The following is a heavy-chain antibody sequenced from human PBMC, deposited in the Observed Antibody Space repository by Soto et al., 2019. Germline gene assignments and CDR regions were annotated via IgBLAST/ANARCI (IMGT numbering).Heavy chain of an antibody. J-gene: IGHJ4*01. D-gene: IGHD3-22*01. V-gene: IGHV3-15*07. Sequence: EPLSSTCATVWFTFMTSLVNWVRQAPGKGLEWVGRIKNKTGWGNPHFPAPVRGRFAISRDDSTSMVYLQMNSLKTEDTAVYYCTTDSYFTLILVRFDTWGLETLFPVSS. CDR3: TTDSYFTLILVRFDT. CDR2: IKNKTGWGNP. CDR1: WFTFMTSL.